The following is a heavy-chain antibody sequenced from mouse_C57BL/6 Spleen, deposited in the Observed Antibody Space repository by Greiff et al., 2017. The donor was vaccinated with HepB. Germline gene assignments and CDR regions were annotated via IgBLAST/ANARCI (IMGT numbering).Heavy chain of an antibody. J-gene: IGHJ1*03. CDR2: IDPSDSYT. V-gene: IGHV1-69*01. Sequence: VQLQQSGAELVMPGASVKLSCKASGYTFTSYWMHWVKQRPGQGLEWIGEIDPSDSYTNYNQKFKGKSTLTVDKSSSTAYMQLSSLTSEDSAVYYCARGDYGSSPYWYFDVWGTGTTVTVSS. CDR3: ARGDYGSSPYWYFDV. D-gene: IGHD1-1*01. CDR1: GYTFTSYW.